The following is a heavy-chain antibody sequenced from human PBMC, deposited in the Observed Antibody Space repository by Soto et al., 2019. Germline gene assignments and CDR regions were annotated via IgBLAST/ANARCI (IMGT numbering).Heavy chain of an antibody. V-gene: IGHV1-3*05. CDR2: INAGNGNT. CDR1: GYTFTSYA. Sequence: QVQLVQSGAEEKKPGASVKVSCKASGYTFTSYAMHWVRQAPGQRLEWMGWINAGNGNTKYSQKFQGRVTITRNTAGSTACMELSSLRSEVTAGYYCARSSVVVTAIDDWGQVTLVTVST. J-gene: IGHJ4*02. CDR3: ARSSVVVTAIDD. D-gene: IGHD2-21*02.